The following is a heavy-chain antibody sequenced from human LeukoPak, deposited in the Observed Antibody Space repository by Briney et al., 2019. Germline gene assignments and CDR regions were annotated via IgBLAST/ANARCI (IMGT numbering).Heavy chain of an antibody. D-gene: IGHD2-2*01. J-gene: IGHJ4*02. CDR3: ARAGNIVVVPAADFDY. CDR2: INHSGST. Sequence: SETLSLTCAVYGGSFSGYYWSWIRQPPGKGLEWIGEINHSGSTNYNPSLKSRVTISVDTSKNQFSLKLSSVTAAGTAVYYCARAGNIVVVPAADFDYWGQGALVTVSS. CDR1: GGSFSGYY. V-gene: IGHV4-34*01.